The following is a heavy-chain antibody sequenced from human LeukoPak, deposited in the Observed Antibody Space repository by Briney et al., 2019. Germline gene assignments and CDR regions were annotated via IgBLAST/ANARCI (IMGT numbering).Heavy chain of an antibody. CDR3: ARGKVPYEY. J-gene: IGHJ4*02. CDR2: INHSGST. V-gene: IGHV4-34*01. CDR1: GGYFSGFY. Sequence: SETLSLTCAGYGGYFSGFYWRWIRQPPGKGLQWIGEINHSGSTNYNPSLKSRVTISVDTSKNQFSLNLSSVTAADTAVYYCARGKVPYEYWGQGTLVTVSS. D-gene: IGHD2-2*01.